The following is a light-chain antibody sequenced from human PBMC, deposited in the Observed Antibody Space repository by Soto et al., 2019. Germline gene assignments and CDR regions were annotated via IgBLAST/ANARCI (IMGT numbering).Light chain of an antibody. Sequence: EVVLTQSPATLSLSPGERATLSCRASQSVDRYLAWYQQKPGQAPRLLIHDASNRATGIPARFSGSGSGTDFTLNVSSLETEDFAVYYCQQRKTWPPLTFGQGTRLEMK. V-gene: IGKV3-11*01. CDR1: QSVDRY. J-gene: IGKJ5*01. CDR2: DAS. CDR3: QQRKTWPPLT.